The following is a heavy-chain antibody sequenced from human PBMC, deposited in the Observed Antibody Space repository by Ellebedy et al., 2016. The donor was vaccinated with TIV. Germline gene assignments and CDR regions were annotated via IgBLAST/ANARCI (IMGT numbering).Heavy chain of an antibody. Sequence: SETLSLTCNVSGDSIVSSLYTRDWIRQSPGKGLEWIASLPYNGDTYYNPSLRSRVTISVDTSKNLFSLKLSSVTAADTAVYYCAGHRGGTSKFDSWGQGTLVTVSS. D-gene: IGHD4-23*01. CDR2: LPYNGDT. CDR3: AGHRGGTSKFDS. J-gene: IGHJ4*02. V-gene: IGHV4-39*01. CDR1: GDSIVSSLYT.